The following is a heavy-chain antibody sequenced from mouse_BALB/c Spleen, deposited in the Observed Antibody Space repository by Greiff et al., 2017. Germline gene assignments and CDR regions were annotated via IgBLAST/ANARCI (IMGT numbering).Heavy chain of an antibody. V-gene: IGHV1-82*01. CDR3: ARNYGSSYWFAY. Sequence: VHLVESGPELVKPGASVKISCKASGYAFSSSWMNWVKQRPGQGLEWIGRIYPGDGDTNYNGKFKGKATLTADKSSSTAYMQLSSLTSVDSAVYFCARNYGSSYWFAYWGQGTLVTVSA. D-gene: IGHD1-1*01. CDR2: IYPGDGDT. J-gene: IGHJ3*01. CDR1: GYAFSSSW.